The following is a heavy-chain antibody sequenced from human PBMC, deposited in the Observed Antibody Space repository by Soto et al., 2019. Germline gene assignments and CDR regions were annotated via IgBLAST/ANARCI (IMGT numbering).Heavy chain of an antibody. CDR2: IRGAGGGT. CDR3: TRGDFWSGPDS. D-gene: IGHD3-3*01. V-gene: IGHV3-23*01. Sequence: GGSLRLSCAASGFIFNNYAMSWVRQTPGQGLEWVSGIRGAGGGTNYTDSVKGRFIISRDNSKKTLYLHMSSLRGEDTAVYYCTRGDFWSGPDSWGQGALVTVSS. CDR1: GFIFNNYA. J-gene: IGHJ4*02.